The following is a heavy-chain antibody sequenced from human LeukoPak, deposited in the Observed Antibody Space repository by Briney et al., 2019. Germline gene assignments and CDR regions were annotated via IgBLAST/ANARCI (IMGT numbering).Heavy chain of an antibody. D-gene: IGHD6-6*01. V-gene: IGHV4-39*01. CDR3: ASLSIAARPGGYYYYMDV. CDR1: GGSISSGRYY. CDR2: VYYSGST. J-gene: IGHJ6*03. Sequence: SETLSLTCSVSGGSISSGRYYWGWIRQTPGKGLEWIGTVYYSGSTYYSPSLKGRVTISIDTSKNQFSLKLSSVTAADTAVYYCASLSIAARPGGYYYYMDVWGKGTTVTVSS.